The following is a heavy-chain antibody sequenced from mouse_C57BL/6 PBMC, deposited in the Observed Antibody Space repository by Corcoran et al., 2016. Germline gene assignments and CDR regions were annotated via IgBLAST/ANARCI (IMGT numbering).Heavy chain of an antibody. CDR1: GYTFTSYD. CDR2: IYPRDGST. Sequence: QVQLQQSGAELVKPGASVKISCKASGYTFTSYDINWVKQRPGQGLEWIGWIYPRDGSTKYNEKFKGKATLTVDTFSSTAYMELHSLTSEDSAVYFCARSWDVSYWGQGTLVTVSA. D-gene: IGHD4-1*01. J-gene: IGHJ3*01. CDR3: ARSWDVSY. V-gene: IGHV1-85*01.